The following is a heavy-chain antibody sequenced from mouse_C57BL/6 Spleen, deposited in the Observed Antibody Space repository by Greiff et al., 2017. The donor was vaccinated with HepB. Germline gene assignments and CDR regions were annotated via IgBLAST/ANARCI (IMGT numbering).Heavy chain of an antibody. V-gene: IGHV1-64*01. D-gene: IGHD4-1*01. CDR1: GYTFTSYW. CDR3: ATNWGYWYFDV. CDR2: IHPNSGST. J-gene: IGHJ1*03. Sequence: VQLQQPGAELVKPGASVKLSCKASGYTFTSYWMHWVKQRPGQGLEWIGMIHPNSGSTNYNEKFKSKATLTVDKSSSTAYMQLSSLTSEDSAVYYCATNWGYWYFDVWGTGTTVTVSS.